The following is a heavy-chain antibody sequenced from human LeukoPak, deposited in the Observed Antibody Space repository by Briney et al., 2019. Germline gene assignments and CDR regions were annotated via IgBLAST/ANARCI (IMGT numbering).Heavy chain of an antibody. CDR3: ARVPQYRGGWNGGGY. D-gene: IGHD6-19*01. V-gene: IGHV3-7*01. J-gene: IGHJ4*02. Sequence: GGSLRLSCAASGFTFSSYWMSWVRQTPGKGLEWVANIKQDGSEKYYVDSVKGRFTISRDNAKNSLYLQMNSLRAEDTAVYHCARVPQYRGGWNGGGYWGQGTLVTVSS. CDR1: GFTFSSYW. CDR2: IKQDGSEK.